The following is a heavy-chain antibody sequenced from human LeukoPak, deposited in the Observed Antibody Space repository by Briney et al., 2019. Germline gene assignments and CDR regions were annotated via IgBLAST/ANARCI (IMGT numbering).Heavy chain of an antibody. Sequence: GGSLRLSCAASGFTVSSNYMSWVRQAPGKGLEWVAVISYDGSNKYYADSVKGRFTISRDNSENTLYLQMNSLRAEDTAVYYCARDMYYYAAWGQGTLVTVSS. CDR2: ISYDGSNK. CDR1: GFTVSSNY. CDR3: ARDMYYYAA. J-gene: IGHJ5*02. D-gene: IGHD3-10*01. V-gene: IGHV3-30-3*01.